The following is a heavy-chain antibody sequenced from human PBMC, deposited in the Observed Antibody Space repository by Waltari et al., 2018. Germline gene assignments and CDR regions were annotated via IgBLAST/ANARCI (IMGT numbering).Heavy chain of an antibody. V-gene: IGHV4-59*11. Sequence: VQLQESGPGLVKPSETLSLRCNVSGDSIRSHFWSWSRQAPGKGLEWIGHMYFSGTKDYNPSLKSRVAISIDTSKNHFSLNLRSVTAADTAIYYCARLPRVSVIIGAFDIWGQGTQVTVSS. J-gene: IGHJ3*02. D-gene: IGHD3-22*01. CDR1: GDSIRSHF. CDR2: MYFSGTK. CDR3: ARLPRVSVIIGAFDI.